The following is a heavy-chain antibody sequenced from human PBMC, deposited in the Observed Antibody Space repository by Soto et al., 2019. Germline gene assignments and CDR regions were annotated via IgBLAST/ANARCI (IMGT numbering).Heavy chain of an antibody. V-gene: IGHV3-33*01. J-gene: IGHJ4*02. CDR3: VRGDNWNDEASDY. Sequence: GGSLRLSCAASGFVFSNHGMHWVRQAPGKGLEWVAVIWSDGNNRYYADSVKGRFTISRDNSKNTLYLQMNSLRAEDTAVYYCVRGDNWNDEASDYWGQGTLVTVSS. CDR1: GFVFSNHG. CDR2: IWSDGNNR. D-gene: IGHD1-1*01.